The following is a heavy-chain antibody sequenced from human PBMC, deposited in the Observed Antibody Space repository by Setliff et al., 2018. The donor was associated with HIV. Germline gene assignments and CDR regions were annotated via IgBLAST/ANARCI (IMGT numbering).Heavy chain of an antibody. CDR2: IDYNEIT. V-gene: IGHV4-39*01. D-gene: IGHD4-17*01. J-gene: IGHJ4*02. Sequence: SETLSLTCKVSGGSISSYYWAWIRQPPGKGLEWIGSIDYNEITYYSPSLKSRVTISVDTSKNQFSLKLSSVTAADTAVYYCASYCDYTNYWGQGTLVTVSS. CDR3: ASYCDYTNY. CDR1: GGSISSYY.